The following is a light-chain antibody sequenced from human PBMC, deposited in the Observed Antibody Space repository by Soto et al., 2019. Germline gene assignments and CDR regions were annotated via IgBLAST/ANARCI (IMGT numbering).Light chain of an antibody. V-gene: IGLV1-47*01. CDR2: RNN. CDR1: SSNIGSSF. Sequence: QLVLTQPPSASGTPGQRVTISCSGSSSNIGSSFVYWYLQLPGTAPKLLIYRNNQRPSGVPDRFSGSKSGTSASLAITGLRSEDEADYYCAAWDDSLSVVVFGGGTKLTVL. J-gene: IGLJ2*01. CDR3: AAWDDSLSVVV.